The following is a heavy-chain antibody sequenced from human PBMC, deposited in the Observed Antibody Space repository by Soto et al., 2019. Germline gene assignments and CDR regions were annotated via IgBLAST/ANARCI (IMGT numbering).Heavy chain of an antibody. Sequence: GGSLRLSCAASGFTFSSYSMNWVRQAPGKGLEWVSYISSSSSTIYYADSVKGRFTISRDNAKNSLYLQMNSLRDEDTAVYYCSRAARPVAISWFGELLSTSSEYYIDYWGQGTLVTVSS. CDR2: ISSSSSTI. CDR1: GFTFSSYS. CDR3: SRAARPVAISWFGELLSTSSEYYIDY. D-gene: IGHD3-10*01. J-gene: IGHJ4*02. V-gene: IGHV3-48*02.